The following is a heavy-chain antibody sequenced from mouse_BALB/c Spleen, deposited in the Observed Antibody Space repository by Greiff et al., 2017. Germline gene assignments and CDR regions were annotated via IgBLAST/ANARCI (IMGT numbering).Heavy chain of an antibody. V-gene: IGHV1-18*01. CDR1: GYTFTEYT. CDR2: INPNNGGT. CDR3: ASLLITTVVARENWYFDV. Sequence: VQLQQSGPELVKPGASVKISCKTSGYTFTEYTMHWVKQSHGKSLEWIGGINPNNGGTSYNQKFKGKATLTVDKSSSTAYMELRSLTSEDSAVYYCASLLITTVVARENWYFDVWGAGTTVTVSS. D-gene: IGHD1-1*01. J-gene: IGHJ1*01.